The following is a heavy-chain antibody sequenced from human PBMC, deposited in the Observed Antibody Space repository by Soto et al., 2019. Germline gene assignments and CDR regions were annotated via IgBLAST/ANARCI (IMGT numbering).Heavy chain of an antibody. V-gene: IGHV3-30*18. CDR3: AKDTRPGVPAAGDYYGMDV. Sequence: QVQLVESGGGVVQPGRSLRLSCAASGFTFSSYGMHWVRQAPGKGLEWVAVISYDGSNKYYADSVKGRFTISRDNSKNTLYLQMNSLRAEDTALYYCAKDTRPGVPAAGDYYGMDVWGQGTTFTVSS. J-gene: IGHJ6*02. CDR2: ISYDGSNK. CDR1: GFTFSSYG. D-gene: IGHD2-2*01.